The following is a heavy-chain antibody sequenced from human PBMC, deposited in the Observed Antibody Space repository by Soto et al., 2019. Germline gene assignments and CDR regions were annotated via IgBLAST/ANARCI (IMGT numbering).Heavy chain of an antibody. Sequence: GGSLRLSCAASGSTFSSYAMHWVRQAPGKGLEWVAVISYDGSNKYYADSVKGRFTISRDNSKNTLYLQMNSLRAEDTAVYYCARGGYSSSWYGSQPRLATNNGMDVWGQGTTVTVSS. CDR3: ARGGYSSSWYGSQPRLATNNGMDV. CDR1: GSTFSSYA. V-gene: IGHV3-30-3*01. J-gene: IGHJ6*02. CDR2: ISYDGSNK. D-gene: IGHD6-13*01.